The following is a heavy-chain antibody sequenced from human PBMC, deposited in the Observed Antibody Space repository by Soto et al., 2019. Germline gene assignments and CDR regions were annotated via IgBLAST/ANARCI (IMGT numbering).Heavy chain of an antibody. CDR3: ARHITGDYDEY. V-gene: IGHV3-21*01. Sequence: PGGSLRLSCAASGLTFSSYSINWVRQAPWKGLEWVSSISSSSSYIYYADSVKGRFTISRDNAKNSLYLQMNMPRAEDTAVYYCARHITGDYDEYWGQGTLVTVCS. D-gene: IGHD4-17*01. CDR2: ISSSSSYI. CDR1: GLTFSSYS. J-gene: IGHJ4*02.